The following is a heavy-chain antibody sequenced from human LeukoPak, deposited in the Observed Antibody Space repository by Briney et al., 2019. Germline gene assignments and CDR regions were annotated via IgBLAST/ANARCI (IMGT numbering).Heavy chain of an antibody. V-gene: IGHV4-39*07. D-gene: IGHD5-12*01. CDR1: GGSISSTSYC. Sequence: SETLSLTCTVSGGSISSTSYCWAWIRQPPGKGLEWIGSIFYGANTYYNPSLKSRITIDIDRSKNQFSLKLSSVTAADTAVYYCARVPGYEDAFDIWGQGTMVTVSS. CDR2: IFYGANT. J-gene: IGHJ3*02. CDR3: ARVPGYEDAFDI.